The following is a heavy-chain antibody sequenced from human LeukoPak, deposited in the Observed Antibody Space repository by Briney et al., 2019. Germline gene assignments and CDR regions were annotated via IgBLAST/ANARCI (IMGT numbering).Heavy chain of an antibody. V-gene: IGHV1-69*04. D-gene: IGHD2-15*01. CDR3: ARDRLVVVVAAWWFDP. Sequence: ASVKVSCKASGGTFSSYAISWVRQAPGQGLEWMGRIIPILGIASYAQKFQGRVTITADKSTSTAYMELSSLRSEDTAVYYCARDRLVVVVAAWWFDPWGQGTLVTVSS. CDR1: GGTFSSYA. CDR2: IIPILGIA. J-gene: IGHJ5*02.